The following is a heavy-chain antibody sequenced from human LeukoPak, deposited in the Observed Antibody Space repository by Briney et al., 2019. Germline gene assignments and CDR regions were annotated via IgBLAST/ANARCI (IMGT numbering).Heavy chain of an antibody. V-gene: IGHV3-74*01. D-gene: IGHD5-12*01. J-gene: IGHJ4*02. CDR2: INSDGSRT. CDR1: GFTFSSYW. Sequence: QPRGSLRLSCAASGFTFSSYWMYWVRQAPGKGLVWVSRINSDGSRTNYADSVKGRFTISRDNAKNTLYVQMNSLRAEDTAVYYCARRGYSAYDFWGQGTLVTVSS. CDR3: ARRGYSAYDF.